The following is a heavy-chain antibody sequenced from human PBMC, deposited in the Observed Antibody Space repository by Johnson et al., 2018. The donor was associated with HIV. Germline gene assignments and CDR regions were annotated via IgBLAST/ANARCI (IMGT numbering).Heavy chain of an antibody. CDR3: ASPQAGDYPQDDAFHI. D-gene: IGHD4-17*01. CDR1: GFTFSSYA. V-gene: IGHV3-33*08. J-gene: IGHJ3*02. CDR2: IRYDTSNI. Sequence: QMQLVESGGGVVQPGRSLRLSCAASGFTFSSYAMHWVRQAPGKGLEWVAFIRYDTSNIYYADSVKGRFTISRDNSRNTLYLQMNSLRAEDTAVYYCASPQAGDYPQDDAFHIWGQGTVVTVSS.